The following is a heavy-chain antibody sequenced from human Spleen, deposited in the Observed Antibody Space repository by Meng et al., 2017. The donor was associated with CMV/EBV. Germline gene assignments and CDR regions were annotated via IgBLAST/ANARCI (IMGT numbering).Heavy chain of an antibody. J-gene: IGHJ4*02. Sequence: GGSLRLSCVGSGYSFGNYAMHWVRQAPGKGLEWVAVISYDGDKKFYTDSVKGRFTISRDNSKNTLILQMNSLRNEDTAVYYRARVYYDSSNYYFSFGYWGQGTLVTVSS. CDR1: GYSFGNYA. CDR2: ISYDGDKK. CDR3: ARVYYDSSNYYFSFGY. D-gene: IGHD3-22*01. V-gene: IGHV3-30*03.